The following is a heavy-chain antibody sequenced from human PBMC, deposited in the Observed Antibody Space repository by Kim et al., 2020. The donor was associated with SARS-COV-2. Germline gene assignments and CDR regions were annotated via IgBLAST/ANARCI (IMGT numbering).Heavy chain of an antibody. CDR3: ARGARFLSIFGAANHGLDV. CDR1: GRSFSGYF. J-gene: IGHJ6*02. Sequence: SETLSLTCAVYGRSFSGYFWSWIRQPPGKGLEWIGEINHSGSTNYSPSLRSRVTISVNPSKNHFSLKLSSVTAADTAVYYCARGARFLSIFGAANHGLDVWGQGTTVTVSS. D-gene: IGHD3-3*01. V-gene: IGHV4-34*01. CDR2: INHSGST.